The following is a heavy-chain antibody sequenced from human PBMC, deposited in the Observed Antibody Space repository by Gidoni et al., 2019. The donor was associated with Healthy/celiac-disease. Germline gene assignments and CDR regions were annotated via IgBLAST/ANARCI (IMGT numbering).Heavy chain of an antibody. D-gene: IGHD6-19*01. CDR3: ARTYSSGWFSVRDFDY. Sequence: QVQLQESGPGLVKPSGTLSLTCAVSGGSISSSNWWSWVRQPPGKGLEWIGEIYHSGRTNYNPALKSRVIISVDKSKNQFSRKLSSVTAADTAVYYCARTYSSGWFSVRDFDYWGQGTLVTVSS. CDR1: GGSISSSNW. V-gene: IGHV4-4*02. J-gene: IGHJ4*02. CDR2: IYHSGRT.